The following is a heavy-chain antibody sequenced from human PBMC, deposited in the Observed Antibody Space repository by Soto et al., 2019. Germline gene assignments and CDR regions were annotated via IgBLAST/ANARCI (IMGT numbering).Heavy chain of an antibody. V-gene: IGHV2-5*01. CDR1: GFSLSSSGGG. Sequence: SGPTLVNPTQTLTLTCTFSGFSLSSSGGGVGWIRQPPGKALEWLALIYWNDDKRYTPSLKSRLTITKDTSKNQVVLTMTNMAPVDTATYYCAHSPFYDSSGYPVRWGQGSLVTVS. J-gene: IGHJ4*02. CDR2: IYWNDDK. CDR3: AHSPFYDSSGYPVR. D-gene: IGHD3-22*01.